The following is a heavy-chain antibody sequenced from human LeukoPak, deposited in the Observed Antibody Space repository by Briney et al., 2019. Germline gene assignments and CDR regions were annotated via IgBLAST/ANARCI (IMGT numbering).Heavy chain of an antibody. CDR2: ISSSSSYI. J-gene: IGHJ5*02. V-gene: IGHV3-21*01. Sequence: GGSLRLSCAASGFTFSSYSMNWVRQAPGKGLEWVSSISSSSSYIYYADSEKGRFTISRDNAKNSLYLQMNSLRAEDTAVYYCARDRGIPAARGVWFDPWGQGTLVTVSS. CDR3: ARDRGIPAARGVWFDP. CDR1: GFTFSSYS. D-gene: IGHD2-2*01.